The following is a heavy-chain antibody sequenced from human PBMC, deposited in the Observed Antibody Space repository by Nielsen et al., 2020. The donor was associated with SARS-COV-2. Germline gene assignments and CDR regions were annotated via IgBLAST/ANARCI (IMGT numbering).Heavy chain of an antibody. V-gene: IGHV3-23*01. CDR1: GFSLRNYA. CDR3: AKGDRYCGGDCYADAFVF. CDR2: TSGRDDAT. J-gene: IGHJ3*01. Sequence: GGSLRLSCVVSGFSLRNYAMSWVRQTPGKGLEWVSATSGRDDATYYAGSVKGRFTISRDNFKNTLYLQMNSLRAEDTAIYYCAKGDRYCGGDCYADAFVFWGQGTMVTV. D-gene: IGHD2-21*02.